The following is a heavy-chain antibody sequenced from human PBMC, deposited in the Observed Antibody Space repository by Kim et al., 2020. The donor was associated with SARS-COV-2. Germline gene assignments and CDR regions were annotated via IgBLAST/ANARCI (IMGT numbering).Heavy chain of an antibody. CDR1: GFTFSSYG. V-gene: IGHV3-33*01. CDR3: ARGGAASSSPDY. Sequence: GGSLRLSCAASGFTFSSYGMHWVRQAPGKGLEWVAVIWYDGSNKYYADSVKGRFTISRDNSKNTLYLQMNSLRAEDTAVYYCARGGAASSSPDYWGQGTLVTVSS. J-gene: IGHJ4*02. D-gene: IGHD6-13*01. CDR2: IWYDGSNK.